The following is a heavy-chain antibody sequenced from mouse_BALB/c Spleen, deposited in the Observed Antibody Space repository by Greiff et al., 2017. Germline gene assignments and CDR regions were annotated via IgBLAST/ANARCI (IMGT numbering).Heavy chain of an antibody. CDR3: ARPSSGYFDY. CDR1: GFTFSSYA. J-gene: IGHJ2*01. D-gene: IGHD1-1*01. Sequence: EVKLVESGGGLVKPGGSLKLSCAASGFTFSSYAMSWVRQSPEKRLEWVAEISSGGSYTYYPDTVTGRFTISRDNAKNTLYLEMSSLRSEDTAMYYCARPSSGYFDYWGQGTTLTVSS. CDR2: ISSGGSYT. V-gene: IGHV5-9-4*01.